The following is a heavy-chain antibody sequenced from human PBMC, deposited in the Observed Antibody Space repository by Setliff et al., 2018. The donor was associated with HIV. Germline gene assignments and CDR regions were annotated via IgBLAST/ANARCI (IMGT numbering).Heavy chain of an antibody. CDR1: GGSIRNYY. CDR3: ARVVNHYDSSGYFGGYYYYMGV. J-gene: IGHJ6*03. Sequence: PSETLSLTCTVSGGSIRNYYWSWIRQPAGKGLEWIGRIYTSGSAKYNPSLKSRVTMSVDTSKNQFSLKLSSVTAADTAVYYCARVVNHYDSSGYFGGYYYYMGVWGKGTTVTVSS. CDR2: IYTSGSA. D-gene: IGHD3-22*01. V-gene: IGHV4-4*07.